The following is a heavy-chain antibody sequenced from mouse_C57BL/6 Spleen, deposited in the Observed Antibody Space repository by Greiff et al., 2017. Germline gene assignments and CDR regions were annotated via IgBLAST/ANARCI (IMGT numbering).Heavy chain of an antibody. V-gene: IGHV3-6*01. CDR3: ARFYYDYYAMDY. CDR2: ISYDGSN. CDR1: GYSITSGYY. D-gene: IGHD2-3*01. Sequence: ESGPGLVKPSQSLSLTCSVTGYSITSGYYWNWIRQFPGNKLEWMGYISYDGSNNYNPSLKNRISITRDTSKNQFFLKLNSVTTEDTATYYCARFYYDYYAMDYWGQGTSVTVSS. J-gene: IGHJ4*01.